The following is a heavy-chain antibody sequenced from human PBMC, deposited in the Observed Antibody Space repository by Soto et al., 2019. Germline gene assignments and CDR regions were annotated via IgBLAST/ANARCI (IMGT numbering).Heavy chain of an antibody. D-gene: IGHD3-3*01. J-gene: IGHJ4*02. CDR3: VNILMQHDFEGG. CDR1: GFTFTVYA. Sequence: EVQMVASGGDLVQPGSSLRLSCLASGFTFTVYAFHWVRQAPGKGLEFVAAISSDGTKTYYAESVKGRFTISRDPSKNTLFLQMNRLRAEDTAVYYCVNILMQHDFEGGWGQGTLVTVSS. CDR2: ISSDGTKT. V-gene: IGHV3-64D*08.